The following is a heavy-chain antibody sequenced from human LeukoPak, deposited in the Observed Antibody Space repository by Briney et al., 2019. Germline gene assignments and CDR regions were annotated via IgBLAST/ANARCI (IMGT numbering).Heavy chain of an antibody. CDR1: GFTFSSYA. V-gene: IGHV3-30-3*01. CDR3: ARGPFHLHYDTSGYYYDC. J-gene: IGHJ4*02. D-gene: IGHD3-22*01. Sequence: GGSLRLSCAASGFTFSSYAMHWVRQAPGKGLEWVALISYDGSNKYSADSVKGRFTISRDNSKNTLYLQMNSLRADDTAVYYCARGPFHLHYDTSGYYYDCWGQGTLVTVSS. CDR2: ISYDGSNK.